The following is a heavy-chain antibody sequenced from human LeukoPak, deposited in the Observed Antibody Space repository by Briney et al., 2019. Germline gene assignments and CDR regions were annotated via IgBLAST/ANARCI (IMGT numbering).Heavy chain of an antibody. J-gene: IGHJ3*02. CDR3: ARGGNSIDAFDI. D-gene: IGHD1-26*01. CDR2: ISSSSSYV. Sequence: GGSLRLSCAASRFTFSSHNMHWVRQAPGKGLEWVSSISSSSSYVYYADSVKGRFTISRDNAKNSLYLQMNSLRAEDTAVYYCARGGNSIDAFDIWGQGTMVTVSS. CDR1: RFTFSSHN. V-gene: IGHV3-21*01.